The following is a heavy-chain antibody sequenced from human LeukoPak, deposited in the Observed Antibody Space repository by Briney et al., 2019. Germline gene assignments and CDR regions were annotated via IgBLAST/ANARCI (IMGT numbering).Heavy chain of an antibody. Sequence: GASVKVSCKASGCTFTGYYMHWVRQAPGQGLEWMGWINPNSGGTNYAQKFQGRVTMTRDTSISTAYMELSRLRSDDTAVYYCARVSRGYSGYDRPFDYWGQGTLVTVSS. CDR3: ARVSRGYSGYDRPFDY. J-gene: IGHJ4*02. V-gene: IGHV1-2*02. D-gene: IGHD5-12*01. CDR1: GCTFTGYY. CDR2: INPNSGGT.